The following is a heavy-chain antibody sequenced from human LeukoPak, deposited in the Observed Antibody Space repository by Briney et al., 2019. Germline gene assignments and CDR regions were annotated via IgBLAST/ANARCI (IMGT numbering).Heavy chain of an antibody. CDR3: AKGHLWTMVRGEHQDY. Sequence: PGGSLRLSCAASGFTFSSYSMNWVRQAPGKGLEWVSSISSSSYIYYADSVKGRFTISRDNAKNSLYLQMNSLRAEDTAVYYCAKGHLWTMVRGEHQDYWGQGTLVTVSS. V-gene: IGHV3-21*04. J-gene: IGHJ4*02. CDR2: ISSSSYI. D-gene: IGHD3-10*01. CDR1: GFTFSSYS.